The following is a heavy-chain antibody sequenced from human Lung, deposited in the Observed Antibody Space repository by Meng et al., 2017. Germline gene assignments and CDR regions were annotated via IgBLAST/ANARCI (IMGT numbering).Heavy chain of an antibody. CDR3: ARGPTTMAHDFDY. CDR2: INHSGST. V-gene: IGHV4-34*01. CDR1: GGSFSDYY. D-gene: IGHD4-11*01. J-gene: IGHJ4*02. Sequence: SEPLSLTRVVSGGSFSDYYWSWIRQPPGKGLEWIGEINHSGSTNYNPSLESRATISVDTSQNNLSLKLSSVTAADSAVYYCARGPTTMAHDFDYWGQGTLVTVSS.